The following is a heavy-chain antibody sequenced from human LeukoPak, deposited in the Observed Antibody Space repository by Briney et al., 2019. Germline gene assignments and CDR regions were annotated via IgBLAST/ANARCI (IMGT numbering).Heavy chain of an antibody. J-gene: IGHJ1*01. CDR2: ISPSGTGYI. CDR1: GFGFNSFN. D-gene: IGHD3-22*01. V-gene: IGHV3-21*06. CDR3: VRGGHNYYDSSGEYLTYFQN. Sequence: GGSLRLSCAASGFGFNSFNMHWVRQAPGKGLEWVSSISPSGTGYIYYADSVRGRFIISRDNAMDSLYLQMNSLRAEDTAVYYCVRGGHNYYDSSGEYLTYFQNWGQGTPVTVSS.